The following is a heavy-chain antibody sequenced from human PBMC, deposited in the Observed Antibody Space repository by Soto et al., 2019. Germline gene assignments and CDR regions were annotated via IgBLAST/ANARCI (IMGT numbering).Heavy chain of an antibody. CDR1: GGSISSGGYS. J-gene: IGHJ3*02. Sequence: SETLSLTCAVSGGSISSGGYSWSWIRQPPGKGLEWIGYIYHSGSTYYNPSLKSRVTISVDRSKNQFSLKLSSVTAADTAVYYCARAAYCGGDCEQADAFDIWGQGTMVTVSS. D-gene: IGHD2-21*02. V-gene: IGHV4-30-2*01. CDR3: ARAAYCGGDCEQADAFDI. CDR2: IYHSGST.